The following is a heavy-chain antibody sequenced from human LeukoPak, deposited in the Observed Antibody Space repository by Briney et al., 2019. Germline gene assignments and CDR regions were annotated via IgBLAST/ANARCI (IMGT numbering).Heavy chain of an antibody. CDR2: INHSGST. Sequence: SETPSLTCAVYGGSFSGYYWSWIRQPPGKGLEWIGEINHSGSTNYNPSLKSRVTISVDTSKNQFSLKLSSVTAADTAVYYCARALTHCSGGSCYRYYYYYYGMDVWGQGTTVTVSS. CDR3: ARALTHCSGGSCYRYYYYYYGMDV. V-gene: IGHV4-34*01. J-gene: IGHJ6*02. CDR1: GGSFSGYY. D-gene: IGHD2-15*01.